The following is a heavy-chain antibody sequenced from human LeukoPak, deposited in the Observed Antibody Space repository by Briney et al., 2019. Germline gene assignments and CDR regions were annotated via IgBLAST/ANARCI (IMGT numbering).Heavy chain of an antibody. J-gene: IGHJ4*02. CDR3: ARGPIDISRRLLGFNYFDY. Sequence: GGSLRLSCAASGFTFSSYGMHWVRQAPGKGLEWVAFIRYDGSNKYYADSVKGRFTISRDNSKNTLYLQMNSLRTEDTAVYYCARGPIDISRRLLGFNYFDYWGQGTLVTVSS. V-gene: IGHV3-30*02. CDR2: IRYDGSNK. CDR1: GFTFSSYG. D-gene: IGHD3-16*01.